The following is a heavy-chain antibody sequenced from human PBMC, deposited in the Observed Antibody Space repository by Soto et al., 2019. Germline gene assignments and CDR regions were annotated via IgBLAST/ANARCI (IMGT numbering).Heavy chain of an antibody. D-gene: IGHD3-10*01. J-gene: IGHJ4*02. CDR1: GASIITDNW. V-gene: IGHV4-4*02. CDR2: LYHSGNT. CDR3: ARASASSKLRGVVIN. Sequence: QVQLQESGPGLVKPSGTLSLTCALSGASIITDNWWSWVRQPPGKEMGWIGELYHSGNTNFNPSVKSRVTISVDTSKNQFSLTVSSVTAADTAIYYCARASASSKLRGVVINWGQGTLVTVSS.